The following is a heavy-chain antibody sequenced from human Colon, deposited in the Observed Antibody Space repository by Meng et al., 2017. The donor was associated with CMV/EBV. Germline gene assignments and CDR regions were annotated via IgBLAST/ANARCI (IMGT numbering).Heavy chain of an antibody. CDR3: ARATKSSCWEVLDY. J-gene: IGHJ4*01. V-gene: IGHV4-34*01. CDR2: SYYTGST. D-gene: IGHD2-2*01. CDR1: GESFSGSY. Sequence: QQWGAVLFESSDNPSLTCACYGESFSGSYWTWIRQPPGRGLEWIGESYYTGSTNYSPSLKSRVTISLDTSKNQFSLKLNSVTAADTAVYYCARATKSSCWEVLDYWGHGTLVTVSS.